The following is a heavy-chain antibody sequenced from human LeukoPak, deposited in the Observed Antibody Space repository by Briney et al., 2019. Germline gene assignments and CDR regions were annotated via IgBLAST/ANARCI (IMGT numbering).Heavy chain of an antibody. Sequence: GASVKVSCKASGYTFTSYGISWVRQAPGQGLEWMGWISAYSGDTNYAQNLQGRVTMTTDTFTSTAYMEVTSLRSDDTAVYYCATLSSSSWGYYFDYWGQGTLVTVSS. CDR2: ISAYSGDT. D-gene: IGHD6-6*01. V-gene: IGHV1-18*01. J-gene: IGHJ4*02. CDR3: ATLSSSSWGYYFDY. CDR1: GYTFTSYG.